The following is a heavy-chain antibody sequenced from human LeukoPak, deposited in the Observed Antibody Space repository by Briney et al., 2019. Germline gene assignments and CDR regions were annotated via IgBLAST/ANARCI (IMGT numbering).Heavy chain of an antibody. J-gene: IGHJ4*02. CDR2: ISSSSSYI. Sequence: GGSLRLSCAASGFTFSSYSMNWVRQAPGKGLEWVSSISSSSSYIYYADSVKGRFTISRDNAKNTLYLQMNSLRAEDTAVYYCARDPSTYFDYWGQGTLVTVSS. D-gene: IGHD2-2*01. CDR3: ARDPSTYFDY. CDR1: GFTFSSYS. V-gene: IGHV3-21*01.